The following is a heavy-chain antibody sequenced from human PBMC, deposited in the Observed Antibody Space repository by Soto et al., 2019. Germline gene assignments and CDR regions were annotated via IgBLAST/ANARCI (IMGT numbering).Heavy chain of an antibody. D-gene: IGHD2-2*03. Sequence: ASVKVSCKASGYTFTTYGIGWVRQAPGQGLEWMGWISAYNGDTKYAQKLQGRVTMTTDTSTSTAYMELRSLRSDDTAGYYCARDGYCSSISCYGGDYYYSYGMDVWGQGTTVTVSS. CDR3: ARDGYCSSISCYGGDYYYSYGMDV. V-gene: IGHV1-18*04. J-gene: IGHJ6*02. CDR1: GYTFTTYG. CDR2: ISAYNGDT.